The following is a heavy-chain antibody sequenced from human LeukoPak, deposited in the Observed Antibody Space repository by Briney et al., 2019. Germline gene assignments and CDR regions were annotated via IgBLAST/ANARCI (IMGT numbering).Heavy chain of an antibody. J-gene: IGHJ4*02. CDR1: GGSIRSSYYY. CDR2: IYDSGST. Sequence: KPSETLSLTCTVSGGSIRSSYYYWGWIRQPPGKGLEWIGSIYDSGSTYYNPSLKSRVTISVDTSKNQFSLKLNSVTAADTAVYFCWRAADHWGQGILVTVSS. CDR3: WRAADH. V-gene: IGHV4-39*01.